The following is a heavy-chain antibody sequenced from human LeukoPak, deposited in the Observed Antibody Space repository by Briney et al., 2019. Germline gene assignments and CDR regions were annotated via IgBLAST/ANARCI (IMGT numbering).Heavy chain of an antibody. D-gene: IGHD1-7*01. Sequence: SETLSLTCTVSGGSISSGGYYWSWIRQPRGKGLEWIGYIYHSGSTYYNPSLKSRVTISVDTSKNQFSLKLSSVTAADTAVYYCARARITGTTPFDYWGQGTLVTVSS. CDR3: ARARITGTTPFDY. V-gene: IGHV4-30-2*05. CDR2: IYHSGST. CDR1: GGSISSGGYY. J-gene: IGHJ4*02.